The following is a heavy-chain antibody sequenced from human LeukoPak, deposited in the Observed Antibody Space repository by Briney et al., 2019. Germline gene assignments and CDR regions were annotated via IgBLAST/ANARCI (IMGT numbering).Heavy chain of an antibody. J-gene: IGHJ5*02. V-gene: IGHV3-30-3*01. CDR2: ISYDGSNK. Sequence: GGSLRLSCAASGFTFSSYAMHWVRQAPGKGLGWVAVISYDGSNKYYADSVKGRFTISRDNSKNTLYLQMNSLRAEDTAVYYCARDPLIRLYGDYGHRGFDPWGQGTLVTVSS. CDR3: ARDPLIRLYGDYGHRGFDP. CDR1: GFTFSSYA. D-gene: IGHD4-17*01.